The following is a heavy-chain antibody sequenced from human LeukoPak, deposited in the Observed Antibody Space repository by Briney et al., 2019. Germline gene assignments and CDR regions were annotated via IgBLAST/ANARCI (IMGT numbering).Heavy chain of an antibody. D-gene: IGHD6-13*01. V-gene: IGHV3-23*01. Sequence: GESLRLSCAASGFTFSSYAMNWVRQAPGKGLEWVSTISGSGSSTYYTDSVRGRFTISRDNSKNTLYLQMNSLRAEDTALYYCARIPMAAGAYYFDYWGQGTLVFVSS. CDR1: GFTFSSYA. CDR3: ARIPMAAGAYYFDY. J-gene: IGHJ4*02. CDR2: ISGSGSST.